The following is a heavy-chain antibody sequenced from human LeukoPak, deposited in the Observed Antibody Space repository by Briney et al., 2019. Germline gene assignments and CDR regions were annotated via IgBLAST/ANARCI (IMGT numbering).Heavy chain of an antibody. D-gene: IGHD6-6*01. J-gene: IGHJ5*02. V-gene: IGHV4-59*01. CDR3: ASSRARPRNWFDP. CDR1: GGSIGSYY. Sequence: SETLSLTCAVSGGSIGSYYWSWIGQPPGKGLEWIGYIYYSGSTNYNPSLKSRVTISVDTSKNQFSLKLSSVTAADTAVYYCASSRARPRNWFDPWGQGTLVTVSS. CDR2: IYYSGST.